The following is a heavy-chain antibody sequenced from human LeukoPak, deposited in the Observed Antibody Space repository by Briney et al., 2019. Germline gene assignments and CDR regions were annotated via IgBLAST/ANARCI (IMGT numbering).Heavy chain of an antibody. J-gene: IGHJ2*01. D-gene: IGHD3-16*01. Sequence: PGGSLRLSCAASGFTFSSYEMNWLRQAPRKGLEWVSFISFSGTTIYYADSVKGRFTISRDNAKNSLYLQINSLRAEDTAVYYCARDAGGSSAYWYFDLWGRGTLVTVSS. CDR1: GFTFSSYE. V-gene: IGHV3-48*03. CDR2: ISFSGTTI. CDR3: ARDAGGSSAYWYFDL.